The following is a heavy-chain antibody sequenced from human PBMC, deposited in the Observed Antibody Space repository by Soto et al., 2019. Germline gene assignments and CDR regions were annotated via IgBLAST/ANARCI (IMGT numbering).Heavy chain of an antibody. J-gene: IGHJ4*02. D-gene: IGHD1-26*01. V-gene: IGHV3-30-3*01. CDR1: GFTFSSYA. CDR2: ISYDGSNK. CDR3: ARGPAGAARFDY. Sequence: QVQLVESGGGMVQPGRSLRLSCAASGFTFSSYALHWVRQAPGKGLEWVAVISYDGSNKYYADSVKGRFTISRDNSKNTLYLQMNSLRAEDTAVYYCARGPAGAARFDYWGQGTLVTVSS.